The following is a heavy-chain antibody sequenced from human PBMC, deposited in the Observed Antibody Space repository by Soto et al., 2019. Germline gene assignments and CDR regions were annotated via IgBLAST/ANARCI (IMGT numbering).Heavy chain of an antibody. CDR3: AKDLVVVPAAMGDMDV. V-gene: IGHV3-30*18. CDR2: ISYDGSNK. D-gene: IGHD2-2*01. J-gene: IGHJ6*02. CDR1: GFTFSSYC. Sequence: PGGSLRLSCAASGFTFSSYCMHWVRQAPGKGLEWVAVISYDGSNKYYADSVKGRFTISRDNSKNTLYLQMNSLRAEDTAVYYCAKDLVVVPAAMGDMDVWGQGTTVTSP.